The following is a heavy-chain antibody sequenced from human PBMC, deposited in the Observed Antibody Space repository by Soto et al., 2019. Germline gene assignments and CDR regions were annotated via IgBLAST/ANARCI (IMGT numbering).Heavy chain of an antibody. J-gene: IGHJ6*03. Sequence: ASVKVSCKASGGTFSSNTISWVRQAPGQGLEWMGRIIPILGIANYAQKFQGRVTITADKSTSTAYMELSSLRSEDTAVYYCARVARRGYCRSTSCRFDYMDVWGKGTTVTVSS. CDR1: GGTFSSNT. D-gene: IGHD2-2*03. CDR2: IIPILGIA. CDR3: ARVARRGYCRSTSCRFDYMDV. V-gene: IGHV1-69*02.